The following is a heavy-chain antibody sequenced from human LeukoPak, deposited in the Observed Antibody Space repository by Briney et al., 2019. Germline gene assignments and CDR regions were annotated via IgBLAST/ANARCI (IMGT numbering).Heavy chain of an antibody. D-gene: IGHD4-17*01. CDR2: IYDSGST. CDR1: GGSLSSGGYS. J-gene: IGHJ5*02. V-gene: IGHV4-30-2*01. Sequence: SQTLCLTSAVSGGSLSSGGYSWSWTRQPPGKGLGWIGYIYDSGSTYYNPSLKGRVTISVTRSKNQFSLKLRSVTAADTAVYYCARSDYGDCQWKWFGIWGEGTQVTVSS. CDR3: ARSDYGDCQWKWFGI.